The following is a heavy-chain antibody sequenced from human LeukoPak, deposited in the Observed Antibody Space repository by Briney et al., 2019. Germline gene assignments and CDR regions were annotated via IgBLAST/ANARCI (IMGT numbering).Heavy chain of an antibody. D-gene: IGHD4-17*01. V-gene: IGHV4-30-2*01. CDR2: IYHSGST. CDR1: GVSISSGGYS. Sequence: PSQTLSLTCAVSGVSISSGGYSWSWIRQPAGKGLEWIGYIYHSGSTYYNPSLKSRVTISVDRSKNQFSLELSSVTAADTAVYYCARGSRSTVTTENWFDPWGQGTLVTVSS. J-gene: IGHJ5*02. CDR3: ARGSRSTVTTENWFDP.